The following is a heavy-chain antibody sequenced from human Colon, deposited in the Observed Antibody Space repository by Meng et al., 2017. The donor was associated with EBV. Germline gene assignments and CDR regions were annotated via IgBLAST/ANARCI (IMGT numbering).Heavy chain of an antibody. V-gene: IGHV4-4*02. CDR3: ASSDYYRSDY. J-gene: IGHJ4*02. CDR2: TSHSGST. Sequence: QVPLQESGPGLVKPSDXLSLTCAVSGGSISRSDWWSWVRQPPGKGLEWIGETSHSGSTDYSPSLKSRVTISLDKSKNQLSLKLNSVTAADTAVYYCASSDYYRSDYWGKGTLVTVSS. CDR1: GGSISRSDW. D-gene: IGHD3-22*01.